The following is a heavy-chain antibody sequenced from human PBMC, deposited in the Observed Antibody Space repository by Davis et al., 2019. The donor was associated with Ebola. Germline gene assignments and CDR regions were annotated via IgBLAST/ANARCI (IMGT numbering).Heavy chain of an antibody. CDR1: GYTFTTYY. J-gene: IGHJ3*02. V-gene: IGHV1-46*03. CDR2: INPTAGRT. Sequence: AASVKVSCKASGYTFTTYYLHWVRQAPGQGLEWMGLINPTAGRTIYAQKFQGRVTVTRDTSTTTVYMDLSSLRSEDTALYYCTTPGGQDSGYDVFDIWGQGTMVTVSS. CDR3: TTPGGQDSGYDVFDI. D-gene: IGHD5-12*01.